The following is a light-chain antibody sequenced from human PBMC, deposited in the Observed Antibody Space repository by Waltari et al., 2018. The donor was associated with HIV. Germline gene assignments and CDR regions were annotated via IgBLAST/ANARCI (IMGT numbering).Light chain of an antibody. CDR2: SDN. CDR1: SSNIGGNT. V-gene: IGLV1-44*01. Sequence: QSVLTTPPSASGTPGQRVTISCPGSSSNIGGNTVNWYQQIPGTAPKPLLYSDNQRPAGLPDRFAGSKSATASSLAISGLHSEDEADYYCAAWDDSLNGYVFGPGTKVTVL. J-gene: IGLJ1*01. CDR3: AAWDDSLNGYV.